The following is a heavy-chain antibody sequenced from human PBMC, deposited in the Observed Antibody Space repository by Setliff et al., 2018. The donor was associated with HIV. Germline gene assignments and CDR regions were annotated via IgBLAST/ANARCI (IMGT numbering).Heavy chain of an antibody. CDR2: IYSSGSI. Sequence: SETLSLTCGVSGYSISSGYYWGWIRQPAGKGPKWIGRIYSSGSIAYNPSFKSRVSISLDTSENQFSLKLTSVTAADTAVYYCASTRIRLIRGAVISNLRTPYFDYWGPGSLVTVSS. J-gene: IGHJ4*02. CDR3: ASTRIRLIRGAVISNLRTPYFDY. V-gene: IGHV4-38-2*01. D-gene: IGHD3-10*01. CDR1: GYSISSGYY.